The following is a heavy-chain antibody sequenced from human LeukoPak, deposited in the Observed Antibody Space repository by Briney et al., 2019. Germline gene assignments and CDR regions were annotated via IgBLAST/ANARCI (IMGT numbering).Heavy chain of an antibody. D-gene: IGHD3-3*01. Sequence: GGSLRLSCAASGFTFSSYAMHWVRQAPGKGLEWVAVISYDGSNKYYADSVKGRFTISRDNSKNTLYLQMNSLRAEDTAPYYCAKSVAIYFYYGLDVWGQGTTVTVSS. J-gene: IGHJ6*02. V-gene: IGHV3-30*04. CDR1: GFTFSSYA. CDR3: AKSVAIYFYYGLDV. CDR2: ISYDGSNK.